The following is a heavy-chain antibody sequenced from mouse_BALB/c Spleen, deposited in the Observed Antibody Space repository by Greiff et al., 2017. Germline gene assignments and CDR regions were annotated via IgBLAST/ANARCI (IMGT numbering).Heavy chain of an antibody. Sequence: QVQLQQPGAELVKPGAPVKLSCKASGYTFTSYWMNWVKQRPGRGLEWIGRIDPSDSETHYNQKFKDKATLTVDKSSSTAYIQLSSLTSEDSAVYYCATVTGDYYGSSYEAWFAYWGQGTLVTVSA. J-gene: IGHJ3*01. V-gene: IGHV1-69*02. CDR3: ATVTGDYYGSSYEAWFAY. D-gene: IGHD1-1*01. CDR2: IDPSDSET. CDR1: GYTFTSYW.